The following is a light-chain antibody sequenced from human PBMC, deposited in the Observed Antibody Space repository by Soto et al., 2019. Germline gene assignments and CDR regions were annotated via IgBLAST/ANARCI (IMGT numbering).Light chain of an antibody. V-gene: IGLV1-40*01. CDR2: DDF. CDR3: QSYDSSLSGFV. J-gene: IGLJ1*01. Sequence: QSVLTQPPSVSGAPWQRVTISCTGSSSNIGSGYDVHWYQQLPGTAPKLLIYDDFNRPSGVPDRFSGSKSGTSASLAITGLQAEDETDYYCQSYDSSLSGFVFGTGTKVTVL. CDR1: SSNIGSGYD.